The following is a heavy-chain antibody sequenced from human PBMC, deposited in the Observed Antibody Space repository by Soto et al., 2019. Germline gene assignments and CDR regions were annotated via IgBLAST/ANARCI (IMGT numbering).Heavy chain of an antibody. J-gene: IGHJ6*03. Sequence: PSETLSLTCTVSGGSISSYYWSWVRQPPGKGLGWIGDIYYSGGTNYNPSLKSRVTISVDTSKNQFSLKLSSVTAADTAVYYCARHEGSAALRFLEWSNTYVYYYMDVWGKGTTVTVSS. V-gene: IGHV4-59*08. CDR2: IYYSGGT. D-gene: IGHD3-3*01. CDR1: GGSISSYY. CDR3: ARHEGSAALRFLEWSNTYVYYYMDV.